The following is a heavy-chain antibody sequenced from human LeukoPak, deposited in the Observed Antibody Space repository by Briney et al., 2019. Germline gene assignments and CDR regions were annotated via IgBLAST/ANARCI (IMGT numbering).Heavy chain of an antibody. CDR3: ARLTRIVVVPAAPRDYYYGMDV. V-gene: IGHV4-34*01. D-gene: IGHD2-2*01. J-gene: IGHJ6*02. Sequence: PSETLSLTCAVYGGSFSGYYWSWIRQPPGKGLEWIGEINHSGSTDYNPSLKSRVTISVGTSKNQFSLRLSSVTAADTAVYYCARLTRIVVVPAAPRDYYYGMDVWGQGTTVTVSS. CDR1: GGSFSGYY. CDR2: INHSGST.